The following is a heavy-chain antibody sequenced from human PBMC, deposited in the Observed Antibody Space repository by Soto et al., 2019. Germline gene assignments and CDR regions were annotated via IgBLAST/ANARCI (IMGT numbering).Heavy chain of an antibody. J-gene: IGHJ4*02. Sequence: QVQLVESGGGVVQPGRSLRLSCAASGFTFSSYGMHWVRQAPGKGLEWVAVISYDGSNKYYADSVKGRFTISRDNSKNTLYLQMNSLRAEDTAVYYCAKGTFRWELGECVYWGQGTLVTVSS. CDR2: ISYDGSNK. V-gene: IGHV3-30*18. D-gene: IGHD1-26*01. CDR1: GFTFSSYG. CDR3: AKGTFRWELGECVY.